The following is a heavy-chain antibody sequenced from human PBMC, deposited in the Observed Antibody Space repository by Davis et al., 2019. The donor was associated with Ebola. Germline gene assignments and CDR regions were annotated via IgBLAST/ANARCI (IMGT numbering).Heavy chain of an antibody. V-gene: IGHV3-64*01. D-gene: IGHD4-17*01. CDR2: ISSNGGST. CDR1: GFTFSSYA. CDR3: VRAYYGASY. Sequence: GEFLKISCAASGFTFSSYAMHWVRQAPGKGLEYVSAISSNGGSTYYANSVKGRFTISRDNSKNTLYLQMGSLRAEGTAVYYCVRAYYGASYWGQGTLVTVSS. J-gene: IGHJ4*02.